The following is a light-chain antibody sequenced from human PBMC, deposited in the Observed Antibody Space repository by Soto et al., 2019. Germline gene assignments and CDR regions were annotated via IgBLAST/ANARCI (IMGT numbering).Light chain of an antibody. CDR1: QSFSSW. CDR2: DAS. Sequence: DIQMTQSPSTLAAPVGDRVTITCRASQSFSSWLAWYQQKPGKAPKLLIYDASSLESGVPSRFSGSGSGTEFTLTISSLHPDDFATYYCQQYNNYYTLGQGTKLEIK. J-gene: IGKJ2*01. CDR3: QQYNNYYT. V-gene: IGKV1-5*01.